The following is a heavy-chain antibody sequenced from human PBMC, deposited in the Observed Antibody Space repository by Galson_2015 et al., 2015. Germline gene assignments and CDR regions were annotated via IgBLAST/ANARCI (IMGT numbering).Heavy chain of an antibody. Sequence: SVKVSCKASGGTFSTHAMSWVRQAPGQGLEWMGGITPIFGTANYSQKFQGRVTITADESTSTVYMELRSLRSEDTAVYYCAREGKAAPTNPVDYSGQGTRVTVSS. CDR1: GGTFSTHA. CDR2: ITPIFGTA. CDR3: AREGKAAPTNPVDY. V-gene: IGHV1-69*13. D-gene: IGHD6-13*01. J-gene: IGHJ4*02.